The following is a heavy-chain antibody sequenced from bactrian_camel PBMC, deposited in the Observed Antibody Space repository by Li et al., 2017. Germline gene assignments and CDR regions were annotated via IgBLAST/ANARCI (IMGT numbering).Heavy chain of an antibody. D-gene: IGHD6*01. V-gene: IGHV3S40*01. CDR2: INSAGGST. CDR1: GFND. Sequence: VQLVESGGDLVQPGDSLRLSCAASGFNDMAWVRQPPGKGLEWVSAINSAGGSTYYADSVKGRFTISRDNAENTVYLQLNSLKTEDMAMYYCAKAAYGGSSYNYWGQGTQVTVS. J-gene: IGHJ4*01. CDR3: AKAAYGGSSYNY.